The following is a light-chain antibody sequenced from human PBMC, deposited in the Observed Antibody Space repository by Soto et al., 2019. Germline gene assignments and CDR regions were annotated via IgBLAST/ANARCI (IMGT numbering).Light chain of an antibody. Sequence: EIVMTQSPATLSVSPGERATLSCRASQSVSSNLAWYQQKPGQAPRLLIHGASTRAPGIPARFSGSGSGTDFTLTISSLQSEDFAVYYCQQYNDRPPLTFGGGTKVDIK. CDR2: GAS. J-gene: IGKJ4*01. CDR1: QSVSSN. CDR3: QQYNDRPPLT. V-gene: IGKV3-15*01.